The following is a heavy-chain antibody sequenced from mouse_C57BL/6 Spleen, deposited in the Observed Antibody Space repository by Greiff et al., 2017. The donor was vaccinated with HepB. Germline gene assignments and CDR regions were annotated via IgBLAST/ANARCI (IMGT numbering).Heavy chain of an antibody. J-gene: IGHJ2*01. CDR3: ARRTAYLYYFDY. Sequence: QVQLQQSGAELARPGASVKLSCKASGYTFTSYGISWVKQRTGQGLEWIGEIYPRSGNTYYNEKFKGKATLTADKSSSTAYMELRSLTSEDSAVYYSARRTAYLYYFDYWGQGTTLTVSS. CDR1: GYTFTSYG. V-gene: IGHV1-81*01. CDR2: IYPRSGNT. D-gene: IGHD6-5*01.